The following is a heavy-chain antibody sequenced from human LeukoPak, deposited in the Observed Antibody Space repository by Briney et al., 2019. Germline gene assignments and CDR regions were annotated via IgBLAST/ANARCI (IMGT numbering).Heavy chain of an antibody. Sequence: PSETLSLTCTVSGGSINSDSYYWSWIRQPAGKGLEWIGRIYTSGSTNYNPSHKSRVTISVDSSKNQFSLKLTSVTAADTAVYYCAREKYCGGDCYSYFDYWGQGTLVTVSS. CDR2: IYTSGST. CDR3: AREKYCGGDCYSYFDY. V-gene: IGHV4-61*02. J-gene: IGHJ4*02. CDR1: GGSINSDSYY. D-gene: IGHD2-21*01.